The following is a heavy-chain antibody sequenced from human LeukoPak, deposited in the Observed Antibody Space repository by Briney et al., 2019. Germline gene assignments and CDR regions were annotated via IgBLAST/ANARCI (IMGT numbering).Heavy chain of an antibody. J-gene: IGHJ6*03. CDR2: IYYSGST. D-gene: IGHD3-10*01. CDR1: GGSISSYY. Sequence: SETLSLTCTVSGGSISSYYWSWIRQPPGKGLEWIGSIYYSGSTYYNPSLKSRVTISVDTSKNQFSLKLSSVTAADTAVYYCARLKNYYYGSGSYYYYYYMDVWGKGTTVTISS. CDR3: ARLKNYYYGSGSYYYYYYMDV. V-gene: IGHV4-39*01.